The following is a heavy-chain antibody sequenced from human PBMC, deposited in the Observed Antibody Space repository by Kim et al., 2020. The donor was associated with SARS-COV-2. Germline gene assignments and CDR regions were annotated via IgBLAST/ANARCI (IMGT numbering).Heavy chain of an antibody. CDR2: ISGSGGST. J-gene: IGHJ4*02. CDR1: GFTFSSYA. V-gene: IGHV3-23*01. D-gene: IGHD2-2*01. CDR3: AKLGHCSSTSCLNVFDY. Sequence: GGSLRLSCAASGFTFSSYAMSWVRQAPGKGLEWVSAISGSGGSTYYADSVKGRFTISRDNSKNTLYLQMNSLRAEDTAVYYCAKLGHCSSTSCLNVFDYWGQGTLVTVSS.